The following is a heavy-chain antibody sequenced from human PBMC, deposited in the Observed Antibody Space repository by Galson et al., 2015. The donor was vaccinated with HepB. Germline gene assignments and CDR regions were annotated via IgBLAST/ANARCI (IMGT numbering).Heavy chain of an antibody. D-gene: IGHD3-3*01. CDR1: GFIFSSFS. V-gene: IGHV3-48*04. Sequence: SLRLSCAVPGFIFSSFSMNWVRQAPGKGLEWISYISATSNNIYYADSVKGRFSISRDNAKRTLYLQMNSLRAEDTAVYYCAREADYDFWRGYLDYWGQGILVTVSS. CDR2: ISATSNNI. J-gene: IGHJ4*02. CDR3: AREADYDFWRGYLDY.